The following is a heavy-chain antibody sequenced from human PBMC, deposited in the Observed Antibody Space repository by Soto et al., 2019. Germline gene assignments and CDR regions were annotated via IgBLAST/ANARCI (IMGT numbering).Heavy chain of an antibody. J-gene: IGHJ4*02. V-gene: IGHV4-4*07. D-gene: IGHD1-7*01. CDR2: ISTTGNT. CDR1: GDTITSFS. CDR3: EGESGENWSYEAY. Sequence: PSETLSLTCTVSGDTITSFSWNWLRQSAGKGLEWIGRISTTGNTHYNPSLESRVTMSLDTSKNQFSLKLTSVTAADTAVYYCEGESGENWSYEAYWGQGTLVTVSS.